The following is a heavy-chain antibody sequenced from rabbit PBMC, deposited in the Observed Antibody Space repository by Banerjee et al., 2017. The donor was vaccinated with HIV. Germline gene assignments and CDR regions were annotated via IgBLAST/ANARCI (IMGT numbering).Heavy chain of an antibody. CDR1: GFSLSNNYY. Sequence: QSLEESGGDLVKPGGSLALTCKASGFSLSNNYYMCWVRQAPGKGLEWIGCIYTGSSSTWYASWVNGRFTISKTSSTTVTLQMTSLTAADTATYFCARLDAGDDGYGYATGAFDPWGPGTLVTVS. CDR3: ARLDAGDDGYGYATGAFDP. J-gene: IGHJ2*01. D-gene: IGHD6-1*01. V-gene: IGHV1S40*01. CDR2: IYTGSSST.